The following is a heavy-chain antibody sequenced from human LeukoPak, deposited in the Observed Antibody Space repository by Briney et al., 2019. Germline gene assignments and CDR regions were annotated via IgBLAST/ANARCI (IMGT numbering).Heavy chain of an antibody. D-gene: IGHD1-1*01. V-gene: IGHV1-8*01. CDR3: ARDLGPNWNDIYYYYGMDV. CDR1: GYTFTSYD. Sequence: GASVKVSCKASGYTFTSYDINWVRQATGQGLEWMGWMNPNSGNTGYAQKFQGRVTMTRNTSISTAYMELSSLRSEDTAVYYCARDLGPNWNDIYYYYGMDVWGQGTTVTVSS. J-gene: IGHJ6*02. CDR2: MNPNSGNT.